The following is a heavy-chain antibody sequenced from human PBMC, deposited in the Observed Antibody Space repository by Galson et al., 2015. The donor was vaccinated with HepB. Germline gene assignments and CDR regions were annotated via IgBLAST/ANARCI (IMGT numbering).Heavy chain of an antibody. V-gene: IGHV3-43*01. CDR2: ISWDGNST. D-gene: IGHD1-26*01. CDR1: GFIFDDYT. Sequence: SLRLSCAASGFIFDDYTIHWVRQGPGKGLEWVSLISWDGNSTYYADSVKGRFTISRDNSKNSLYLQMKSLKAEDTALYYCAKDRFPGRIVGATHYYGLDVWGQGTTVTVS. J-gene: IGHJ6*02. CDR3: AKDRFPGRIVGATHYYGLDV.